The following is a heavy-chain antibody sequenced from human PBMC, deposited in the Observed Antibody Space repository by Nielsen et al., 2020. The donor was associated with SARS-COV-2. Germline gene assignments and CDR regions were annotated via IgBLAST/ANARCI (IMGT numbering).Heavy chain of an antibody. Sequence: ASVKVSCKASGYTLTNYYIHWVRQAPGQGLEWMGVVNPSGGATTYAQNFQGRVTMTTDTSTSTAYMELRNLMSDDTAVYYCARDSFDATGHYPDFWGQGTLVTVSS. D-gene: IGHD3-22*01. CDR3: ARDSFDATGHYPDF. V-gene: IGHV1-46*01. CDR1: GYTLTNYY. J-gene: IGHJ4*02. CDR2: VNPSGGAT.